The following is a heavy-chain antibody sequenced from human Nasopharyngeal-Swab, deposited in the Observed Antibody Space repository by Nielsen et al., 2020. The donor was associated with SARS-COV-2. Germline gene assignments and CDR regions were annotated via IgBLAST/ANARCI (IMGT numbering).Heavy chain of an antibody. CDR3: ARGQTGTGYYYYYMDV. V-gene: IGHV1-69*13. CDR2: IIPMFGTP. D-gene: IGHD1-1*01. J-gene: IGHJ6*03. Sequence: SVKVSCKASGGTFSSYAISWVRQAPGQGLEWMGGIIPMFGTPSYAQKFQGRVTITADESTSTAYMELSSLRSEDTAVYYCARGQTGTGYYYYYMDVWGKGTTVTVSS. CDR1: GGTFSSYA.